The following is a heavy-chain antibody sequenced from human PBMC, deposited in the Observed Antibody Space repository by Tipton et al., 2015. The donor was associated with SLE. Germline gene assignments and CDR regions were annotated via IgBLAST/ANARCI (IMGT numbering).Heavy chain of an antibody. J-gene: IGHJ3*02. CDR3: AIYKPRNDVFDI. CDR1: GGSISSSSYY. CDR2: IYYSGGA. Sequence: TLSLTCTVSGGSISSSSYYWGWVRQPPGKGLEWIGSIYYSGGAYYTPSLKSRLSISVDMSKNQFSLRLSSVTAADTAVYYCAIYKPRNDVFDIWGQGTWVTVSS. V-gene: IGHV4-39*07. D-gene: IGHD1-1*01.